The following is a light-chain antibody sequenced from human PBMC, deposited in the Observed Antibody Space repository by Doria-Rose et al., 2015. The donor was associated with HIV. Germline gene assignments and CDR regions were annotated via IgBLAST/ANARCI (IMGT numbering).Light chain of an antibody. Sequence: QSVLTQPPSVSGAPGQRVAISCTGSSSNIGAGFDVNWYQQFPSTAPKLLIHGNTNRPSRVPDRFSGSKSGTSASLAISGLRAEDEADYYCQSYDSRLSVYVFGTGTKVTVL. CDR3: QSYDSRLSVYV. CDR1: SSNIGAGFD. CDR2: GNT. J-gene: IGLJ1*01. V-gene: IGLV1-40*01.